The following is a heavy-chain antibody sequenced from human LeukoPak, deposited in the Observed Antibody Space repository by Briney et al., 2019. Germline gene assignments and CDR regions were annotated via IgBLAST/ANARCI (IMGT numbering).Heavy chain of an antibody. CDR3: TRLSEGNFDY. CDR2: ISGSGGST. Sequence: GGSLRLSCAASGFTFSSYGMSGVRQAPGKGLEWVSAISGSGGSTYYADSVKGRFTISRDNSKNTAYLQMNSLKTEDTAVYYCTRLSEGNFDYWGQGTLVTVSS. J-gene: IGHJ4*02. D-gene: IGHD4/OR15-4a*01. CDR1: GFTFSSYG. V-gene: IGHV3-23*01.